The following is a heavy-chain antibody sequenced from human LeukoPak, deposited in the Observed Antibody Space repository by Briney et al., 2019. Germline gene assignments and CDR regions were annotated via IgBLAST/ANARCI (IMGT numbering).Heavy chain of an antibody. D-gene: IGHD4-23*01. CDR1: GGTFSSYA. CDR3: AILYGGKN. CDR2: IIPILGIA. Sequence: ASVKVSCKASGGTFSSYAISWVRQAPGQGLEWMGRIIPILGIANYAQKFQGRVTITADKSTSTTYMELSSLRSEDTAVYYCAILYGGKNWGQGTLVTVSS. V-gene: IGHV1-69*04. J-gene: IGHJ4*02.